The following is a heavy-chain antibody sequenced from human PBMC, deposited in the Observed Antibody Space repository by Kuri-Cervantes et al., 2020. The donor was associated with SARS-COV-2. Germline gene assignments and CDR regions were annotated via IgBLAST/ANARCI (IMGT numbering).Heavy chain of an antibody. CDR1: GFTFDDYA. D-gene: IGHD6-13*01. CDR2: INWNGGST. J-gene: IGHJ4*02. V-gene: IGHV3-20*04. Sequence: GESLKISCAASGFTFDDYAMHWVRQAPGKGLEWVSGINWNGGSTGYADSVKGRFTISRDNAKNSLYLQMNSLRAEDTALYYCARAGDSSSWRGGPDYWGQGTLVTVSS. CDR3: ARAGDSSSWRGGPDY.